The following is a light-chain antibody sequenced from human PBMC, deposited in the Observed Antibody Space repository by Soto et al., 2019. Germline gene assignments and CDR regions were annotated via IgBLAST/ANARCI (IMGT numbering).Light chain of an antibody. V-gene: IGLV2-14*01. J-gene: IGLJ2*01. CDR3: SSFTSTNTVL. CDR2: NVS. Sequence: QSALTQPASVSGSPGQSITISCTGTSSDVGGYNYVSWYQQHPGKAPKLMIYNVSNRPSGGSNRFSGSKSGNTASLTISGLQAEDEGHYYCSSFTSTNTVLFGGGTKVTVL. CDR1: SSDVGGYNY.